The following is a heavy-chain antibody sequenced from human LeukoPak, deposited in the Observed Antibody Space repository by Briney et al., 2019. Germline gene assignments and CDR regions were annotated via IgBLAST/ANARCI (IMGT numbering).Heavy chain of an antibody. CDR2: ISYDGSNK. V-gene: IGHV3-30*16. CDR3: AREDRYHYDSSGYLDY. Sequence: PGGSLRLSCAASGFTFSSYSMHWVRQAPGKGLEWVSVISYDGSNKYYADSVKGRFTISRDDSKNTVYLQMNSLRAEDTVVYYCAREDRYHYDSSGYLDYWGQGTLVTVSS. J-gene: IGHJ4*02. CDR1: GFTFSSYS. D-gene: IGHD3-22*01.